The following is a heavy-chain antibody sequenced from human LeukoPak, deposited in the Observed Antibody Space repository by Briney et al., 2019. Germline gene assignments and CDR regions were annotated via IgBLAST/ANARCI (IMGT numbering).Heavy chain of an antibody. J-gene: IGHJ6*03. D-gene: IGHD4-23*01. CDR3: ARDLRPDGNTYYYYYYMDV. CDR1: GYTFTSYA. CDR2: INTNTGNP. V-gene: IGHV7-4-1*02. Sequence: GASVKVSCKASGYTFTSYAMNWVRQAPGQGLEWMGWINTNTGNPTYAQGFTGRFVFSLDTSVSTAYLQISSLKAEDTAVYYCARDLRPDGNTYYYYYYMDVWGKGTTVTVSS.